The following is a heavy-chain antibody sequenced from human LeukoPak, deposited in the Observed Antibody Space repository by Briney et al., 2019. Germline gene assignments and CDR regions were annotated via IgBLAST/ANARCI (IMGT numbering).Heavy chain of an antibody. CDR2: IKEDGSEI. Sequence: PGGSLRLSCAASGFTLSSYWMSWVRQAPGKGLEWVANIKEDGSEIYYVDSVKGRFTISRDNAKNSLYIHMNSLTAEETAMYYCARDWVAGVPFDAFDIWGQGTMVSVSS. CDR1: GFTLSSYW. J-gene: IGHJ3*02. V-gene: IGHV3-7*03. D-gene: IGHD3-10*01. CDR3: ARDWVAGVPFDAFDI.